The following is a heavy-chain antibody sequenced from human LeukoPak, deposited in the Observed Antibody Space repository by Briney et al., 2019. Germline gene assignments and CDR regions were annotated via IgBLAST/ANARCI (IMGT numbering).Heavy chain of an antibody. D-gene: IGHD3-9*01. V-gene: IGHV4-59*01. CDR2: IYYSGST. Sequence: SETLSLTCTVSGGSISSYYWSWIRQPPGKGLEWIGYIYYSGSTNYNPSLKSRVTISVDTSKNQFSLKLSSVTAADTAVYYCATGHYDSLTGYYNSPSWFDPWGQGALVTVSS. J-gene: IGHJ5*02. CDR1: GGSISSYY. CDR3: ATGHYDSLTGYYNSPSWFDP.